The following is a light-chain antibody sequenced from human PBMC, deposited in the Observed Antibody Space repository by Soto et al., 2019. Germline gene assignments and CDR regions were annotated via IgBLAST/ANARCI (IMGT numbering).Light chain of an antibody. Sequence: DIQMTQSPSSLSASEGDRVTITCRASQSINWYLNWYQQKPGKAPNLLIYAASSLQSGVPSRFSGSGSGTDFTLTISSLQSDDFATYFCQQYQTYSTFGQGTRLEI. CDR2: AAS. CDR1: QSINWY. V-gene: IGKV1-39*01. CDR3: QQYQTYST. J-gene: IGKJ5*01.